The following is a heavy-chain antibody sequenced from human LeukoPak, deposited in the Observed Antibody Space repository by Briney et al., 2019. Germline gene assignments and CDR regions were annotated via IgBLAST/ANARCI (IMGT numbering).Heavy chain of an antibody. V-gene: IGHV3-7*01. Sequence: PGGSLRLSCAASGFTFSSYAMHWVRQAPGKGLEWVANIKQDGSEKYYVDSVKGRFTISRDNAKNSLYLQMNSLRAEDTAVYYCARICSSTSCYANDYWGQGTLVTVSS. D-gene: IGHD2-2*01. CDR1: GFTFSSYA. CDR2: IKQDGSEK. CDR3: ARICSSTSCYANDY. J-gene: IGHJ4*02.